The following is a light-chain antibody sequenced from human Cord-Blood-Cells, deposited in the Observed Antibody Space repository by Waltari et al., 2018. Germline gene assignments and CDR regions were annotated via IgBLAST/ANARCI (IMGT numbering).Light chain of an antibody. CDR3: CSYAGSYVV. CDR2: DVS. CDR1: RSDVGGYNY. Sequence: QSALTQPRSVSGSTGQSVTISCPGPRSDVGGYNYVSWYQQHPGKAPKLMIYDVSKRPSGVPDRFSGSKSGNTSSLTISGLQAEDEADYYCCSYAGSYVVFGGGAKLTVL. J-gene: IGLJ2*01. V-gene: IGLV2-11*01.